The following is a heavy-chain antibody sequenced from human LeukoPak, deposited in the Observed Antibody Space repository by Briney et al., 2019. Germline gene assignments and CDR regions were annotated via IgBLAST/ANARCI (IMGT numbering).Heavy chain of an antibody. V-gene: IGHV3-48*04. CDR1: GFPFTLYD. J-gene: IGHJ6*03. CDR3: AKASEYYDFWSGSQDYMDV. Sequence: GGSLRLSCEVSGFPFTLYDMNWVRQAPGKGLEWLSYISSSTNTIYYADSVKGRFTISRDNAKNSLYLQMNSLRAEDTAVYYCAKASEYYDFWSGSQDYMDVWGKGTTVTVSS. D-gene: IGHD3-3*01. CDR2: ISSSTNTI.